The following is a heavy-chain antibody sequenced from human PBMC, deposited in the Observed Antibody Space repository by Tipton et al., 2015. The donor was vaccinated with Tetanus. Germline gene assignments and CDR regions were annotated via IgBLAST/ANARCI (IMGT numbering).Heavy chain of an antibody. Sequence: QLVQSGAEVKKPGASVKVSCKASGYTFKNFGVHWVRQAPGQRLEWMGWINAGNGKIEYSKKFQGTVTFTADKSASTAYLDLRSLKSDDTAVYYCATVGAGLRRREGPLDSWGQGTMVTVSS. CDR3: ATVGAGLRRREGPLDS. J-gene: IGHJ3*02. CDR1: GYTFKNFG. V-gene: IGHV1-3*01. D-gene: IGHD1-1*01. CDR2: INAGNGKI.